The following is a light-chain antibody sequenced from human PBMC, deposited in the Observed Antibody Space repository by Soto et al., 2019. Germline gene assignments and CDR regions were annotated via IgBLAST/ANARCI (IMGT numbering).Light chain of an antibody. CDR2: GAS. Sequence: EILLTQSPGTLSLSPGERSTLSCRASQSVSSSYLAWYQQKPGQAPRLLVYGASPRATGIPARFSGSGSGTEFTLTISSLQSEDFAVYYCQQYYNWPLTFGGGTKVDIK. CDR3: QQYYNWPLT. V-gene: IGKV3D-15*01. J-gene: IGKJ4*01. CDR1: QSVSSSY.